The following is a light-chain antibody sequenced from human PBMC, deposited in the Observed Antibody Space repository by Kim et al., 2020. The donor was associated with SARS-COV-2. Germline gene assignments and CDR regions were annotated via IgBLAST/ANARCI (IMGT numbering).Light chain of an antibody. CDR1: RSISSW. Sequence: ASVGDRVSITCRASRSISSWLACYQHKPGKAPKLLIYKASSLQSGVPSRFSGSGSGTEFTLAISSLQPDDFATYYCQQYNSYPWTFGQGTKVDIK. CDR3: QQYNSYPWT. V-gene: IGKV1-5*03. CDR2: KAS. J-gene: IGKJ1*01.